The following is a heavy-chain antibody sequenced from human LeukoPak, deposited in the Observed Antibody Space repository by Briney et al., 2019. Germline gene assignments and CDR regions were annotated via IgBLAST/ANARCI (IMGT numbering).Heavy chain of an antibody. D-gene: IGHD2-15*01. CDR1: GFTFSTYS. CDR3: ARGLGYCSGGSCYGDDY. CDR2: ISYDGSSK. Sequence: GGSLRLSCAASGFTFSTYSMDWVRQAPGKGLEWVAVISYDGSSKYYADSVKGRFTISRDNSKNTLYLQMNSLRAEDTAVYYCARGLGYCSGGSCYGDDYWGQGTLVTVSS. J-gene: IGHJ4*02. V-gene: IGHV3-30*03.